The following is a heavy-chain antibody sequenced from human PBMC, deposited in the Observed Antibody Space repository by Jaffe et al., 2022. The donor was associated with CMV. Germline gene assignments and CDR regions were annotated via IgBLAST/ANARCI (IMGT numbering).Heavy chain of an antibody. CDR1: GFTFVDYP. CDR3: TRNRLRGFLWFGELLDPFDC. Sequence: EVQLVESGGGLVQPGRSLRLSCTASGFTFVDYPLSWVRQAPGRGLEWVGFIRSKAYGGTTEYAASVNGRFTISRDDSKSLAYLQMNSLKTEDTAVYYCTRNRLRGFLWFGELLDPFDCWGQGTLVTVSS. D-gene: IGHD3-10*01. J-gene: IGHJ4*02. V-gene: IGHV3-49*04. CDR2: IRSKAYGGTT.